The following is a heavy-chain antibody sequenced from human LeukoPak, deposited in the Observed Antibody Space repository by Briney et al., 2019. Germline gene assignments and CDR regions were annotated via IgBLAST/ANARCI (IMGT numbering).Heavy chain of an antibody. D-gene: IGHD6-13*01. CDR2: IYYSGST. V-gene: IGHV4-31*03. J-gene: IGHJ5*02. Sequence: SQTLPLTCTVSGGFISSGGYYWSWIRQHPGKGLEWIGYIYYSGSTYYNPSLKSRVTISVDTSKNQFSLKLSSVTAADTAVYYCARDSGIAAAGTWFDPWGQGTLVTVSS. CDR3: ARDSGIAAAGTWFDP. CDR1: GGFISSGGYY.